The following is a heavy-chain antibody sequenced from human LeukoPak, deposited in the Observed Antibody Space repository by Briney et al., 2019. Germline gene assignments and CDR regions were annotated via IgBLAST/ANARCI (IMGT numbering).Heavy chain of an antibody. CDR2: IHPSGGST. V-gene: IGHV1-46*01. CDR1: GYTFISYY. J-gene: IGHJ6*03. CDR3: ARGPLTYYDFWSGYYKENYYMDV. D-gene: IGHD3-3*01. Sequence: ASVKVSCKASGYTFISYYMHWVRQAPGQGLEWMGIIHPSGGSTSYAQKFQGRVTMTRDMSTSTVYMELRSLRSDDTAVYYCARGPLTYYDFWSGYYKENYYMDVWGKGTTVTVSS.